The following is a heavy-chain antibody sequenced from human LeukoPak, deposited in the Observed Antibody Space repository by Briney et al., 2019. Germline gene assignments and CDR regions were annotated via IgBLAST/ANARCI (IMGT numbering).Heavy chain of an antibody. Sequence: PSETLSLTCSVSGDSTQSASHYGVWIRQPPGKGLEWIASIYYSGTTYFNPSLKGRVTISIDTSTNRFSLNMISVTAADTAVYFCARQRTNYLGSGTYYDYWGPGTLVTVSS. V-gene: IGHV4-39*01. CDR1: GDSTQSASHY. CDR3: ARQRTNYLGSGTYYDY. D-gene: IGHD3-10*01. J-gene: IGHJ4*02. CDR2: IYYSGTT.